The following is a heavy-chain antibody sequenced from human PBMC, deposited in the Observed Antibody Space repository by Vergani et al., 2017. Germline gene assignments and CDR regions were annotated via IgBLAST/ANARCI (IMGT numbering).Heavy chain of an antibody. D-gene: IGHD5-18*01. V-gene: IGHV3-21*01. CDR2: ISSSSSYI. Sequence: EVQLVESGGGLVKPGGSLRLSCAASGFTFSSYSMNWVRQAPGKGLEWVSSISSSSSYIYYADSVKGRFTISRDNAKNSLYLQMNSLRAEDTAVYYCARRAEIQLWSPFDYWGQGTLVTVSS. CDR3: ARRAEIQLWSPFDY. J-gene: IGHJ4*02. CDR1: GFTFSSYS.